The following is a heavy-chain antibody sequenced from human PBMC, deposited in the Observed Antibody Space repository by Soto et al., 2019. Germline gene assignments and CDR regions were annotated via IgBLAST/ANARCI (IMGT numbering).Heavy chain of an antibody. Sequence: PGGSLRLSCAASGFSFSTYAMSWVRQTPGKGLEWVSTISGGGSDTYYADSVKGRFTISRDNSKSTLYLQMNSLSADDPAIYFCVNKVHPHGGNFFYSWGQGTLVTVSS. CDR1: GFSFSTYA. D-gene: IGHD3-16*01. V-gene: IGHV3-23*01. CDR3: VNKVHPHGGNFFYS. CDR2: ISGGGSDT. J-gene: IGHJ5*01.